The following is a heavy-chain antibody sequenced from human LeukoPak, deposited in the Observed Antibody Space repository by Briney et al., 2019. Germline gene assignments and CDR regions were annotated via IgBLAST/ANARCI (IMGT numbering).Heavy chain of an antibody. CDR3: ARPSNYGDWYYFDY. CDR2: INAGNGNT. Sequence: ASVKVSCKASGYTFTSYGISWVRQAPGQGLEWMGWINAGNGNTKYSQKFQGRVTITRDTSASTAYMELSSLRSEDTAVYYCARPSNYGDWYYFDYWGQGTLVTVSS. CDR1: GYTFTSYG. D-gene: IGHD4-17*01. V-gene: IGHV1-3*01. J-gene: IGHJ4*02.